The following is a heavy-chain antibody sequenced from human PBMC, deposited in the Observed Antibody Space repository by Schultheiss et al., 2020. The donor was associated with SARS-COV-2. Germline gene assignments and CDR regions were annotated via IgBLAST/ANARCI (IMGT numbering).Heavy chain of an antibody. D-gene: IGHD1-26*01. CDR2: ISSSGSTI. J-gene: IGHJ5*02. V-gene: IGHV3-48*03. Sequence: GGSLRLSCAASGFTFSSYEMNWVRQAPGKGLEWVSYISSSGSTIYYADSVKGRFTISRDNAKNSLYLQMNSLRAEDTAVYYCARDLAVGATSGWFDPWGQGTLVTVSS. CDR1: GFTFSSYE. CDR3: ARDLAVGATSGWFDP.